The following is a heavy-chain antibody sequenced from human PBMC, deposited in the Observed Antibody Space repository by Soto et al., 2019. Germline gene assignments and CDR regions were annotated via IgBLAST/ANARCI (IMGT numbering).Heavy chain of an antibody. D-gene: IGHD1-26*01. CDR3: ARDVVGAAPGYGMDV. V-gene: IGHV1-46*01. CDR2: INPSGGST. J-gene: IGHJ6*02. CDR1: GYTFTSYY. Sequence: QVQLVQSGAEVKKPGASVKVSCKASGYTFTSYYMHWVRQAPGQGLEWMGIINPSGGSTSYAQKFQGRVTMTRETSTSTVYMELSSLRSEDTAVYYCARDVVGAAPGYGMDVWGQGTTVTVSS.